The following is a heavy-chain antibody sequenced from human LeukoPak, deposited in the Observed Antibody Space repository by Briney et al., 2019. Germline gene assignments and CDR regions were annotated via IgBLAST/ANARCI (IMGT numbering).Heavy chain of an antibody. D-gene: IGHD3-3*01. J-gene: IGHJ5*02. V-gene: IGHV1-2*02. CDR3: ARVPLPRFLEWLSPTTNWFDP. CDR2: INPNSGGT. Sequence: ASVKVSCKASGYTFTGYYMHWVRQAPGQGLEWMGWINPNSGGTNYAQKFQGRVTMTRDTSISTAHMELSRLRSDDTAVYYCARVPLPRFLEWLSPTTNWFDPWGQGTLVTVSS. CDR1: GYTFTGYY.